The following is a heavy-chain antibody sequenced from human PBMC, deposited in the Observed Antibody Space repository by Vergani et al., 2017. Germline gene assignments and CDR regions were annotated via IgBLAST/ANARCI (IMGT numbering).Heavy chain of an antibody. CDR1: GGSLSSYY. Sequence: QVQLQESGPGLVKPSQTLSLTCTVSGGSLSSYYWSWIRQPPGKGLEWIGYIYYTGSTNYNPSLKSRVTISVDTSKNQFSLKLSSVTAADTAVYYCARQWELSWFDPWGQGTLVTVSS. D-gene: IGHD1-26*01. CDR2: IYYTGST. V-gene: IGHV4-59*01. J-gene: IGHJ5*02. CDR3: ARQWELSWFDP.